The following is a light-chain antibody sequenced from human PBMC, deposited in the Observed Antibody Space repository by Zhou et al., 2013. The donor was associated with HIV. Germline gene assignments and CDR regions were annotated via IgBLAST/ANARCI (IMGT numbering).Light chain of an antibody. Sequence: DIQMTQSPSSVSASVGDRITITCRASQGISKWLAWYQQKPGKAPKLLIYGASSRATGIPDRFSGSGSGTDFTLTISRLEPEDFAVYYCQQYGSSPYTFGQGTKLEIK. J-gene: IGKJ2*01. CDR3: QQYGSSPYT. CDR2: GAS. CDR1: QGISKW. V-gene: IGKV1-12*01.